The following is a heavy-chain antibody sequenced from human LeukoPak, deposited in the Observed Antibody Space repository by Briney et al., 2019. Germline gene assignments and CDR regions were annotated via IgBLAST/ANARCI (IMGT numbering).Heavy chain of an antibody. Sequence: GESLKISCKGSGYSFTSYWIGWVRQMPGKGLEWMGIIYPGDSDTRYSPSFQGQVTISADKSISTAYLQWSSLKASDTAMYYCARGITYYYDSSGFRDYWGQGTLVTVSS. J-gene: IGHJ4*02. CDR3: ARGITYYYDSSGFRDY. CDR1: GYSFTSYW. D-gene: IGHD3-22*01. V-gene: IGHV5-51*01. CDR2: IYPGDSDT.